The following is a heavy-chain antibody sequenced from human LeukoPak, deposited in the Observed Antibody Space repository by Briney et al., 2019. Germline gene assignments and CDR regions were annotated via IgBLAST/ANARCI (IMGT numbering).Heavy chain of an antibody. CDR1: GFTFSSYS. J-gene: IGHJ6*03. CDR3: ARDSAPAAMYYYYYMDV. Sequence: GGSLRLSCAASGFTFSSYSMNWVRQAPGKGLEWVSSISSSSSYIYYADSVKGRFTISRDNAKNSLYLQMNSLRAEDTAVYYCARDSAPAAMYYYYYMDVWGKGTTVTVSS. CDR2: ISSSSSYI. V-gene: IGHV3-21*01. D-gene: IGHD2-2*01.